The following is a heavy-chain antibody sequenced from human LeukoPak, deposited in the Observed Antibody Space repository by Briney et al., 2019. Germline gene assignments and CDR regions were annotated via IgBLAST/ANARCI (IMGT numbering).Heavy chain of an antibody. J-gene: IGHJ4*02. CDR1: GFTFDDYG. Sequence: PPGGSLRLSCAASGFTFDDYGMSWVRQAPGKGLEWVSGINGNGGSTGYADSVKGRFTISRDNAKNSLYLQMNSLRAEDTALYYCARVGTYYDILAGYYSTYFDYWGQGTLVTVSS. CDR2: INGNGGST. CDR3: ARVGTYYDILAGYYSTYFDY. D-gene: IGHD3-9*01. V-gene: IGHV3-20*04.